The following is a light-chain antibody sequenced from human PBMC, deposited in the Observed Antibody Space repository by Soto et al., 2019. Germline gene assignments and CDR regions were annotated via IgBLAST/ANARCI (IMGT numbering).Light chain of an antibody. CDR1: QSVSSY. CDR3: QQRSNWPLT. Sequence: EIALTQSLATLSLSPRERATLSCRASQSVSSYLAWYQQKPGQAPRLLIYDASNRATGIPARFSGSGSGTDFTLTISSLEPEDFAVYYCQQRSNWPLTFGGGTKVDIK. CDR2: DAS. J-gene: IGKJ4*01. V-gene: IGKV3-11*01.